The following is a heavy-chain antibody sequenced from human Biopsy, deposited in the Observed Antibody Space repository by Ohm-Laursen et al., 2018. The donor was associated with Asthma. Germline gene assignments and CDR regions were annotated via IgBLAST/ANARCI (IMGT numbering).Heavy chain of an antibody. CDR2: LSPMLGRP. D-gene: IGHD3-9*01. J-gene: IGHJ3*02. V-gene: IGHV1-69*10. Sequence: VASVKVSCKASGDAFAAYTYSWVRQAPGQGLEWLGGLSPMLGRPNYAERFQGRVTITRDTSASTAYMDLSSLRSEDTAVYYCARTYYDFLTGQVNDAFAIWGQGTMVTVSS. CDR3: ARTYYDFLTGQVNDAFAI. CDR1: GDAFAAYT.